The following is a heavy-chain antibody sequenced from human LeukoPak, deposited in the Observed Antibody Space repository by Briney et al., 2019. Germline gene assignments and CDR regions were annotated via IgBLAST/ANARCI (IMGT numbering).Heavy chain of an antibody. J-gene: IGHJ6*03. CDR2: IYSSGST. D-gene: IGHD2-15*01. CDR3: ARVLSGGGYYYNYMDV. CDR1: GVTFSSYY. V-gene: IGHV4-4*07. Sequence: PSETLSLTCTVSGVTFSSYYWSWIRQPAGKGLEWIARIYSSGSTDYNPSLKSRVTMSIDTSKNQFCLKLSSVTAADTAVYYCARVLSGGGYYYNYMDVWGKGTTVTVSS.